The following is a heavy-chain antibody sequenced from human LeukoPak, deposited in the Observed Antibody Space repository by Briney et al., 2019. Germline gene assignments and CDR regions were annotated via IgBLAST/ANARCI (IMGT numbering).Heavy chain of an antibody. J-gene: IGHJ6*03. Sequence: ASVKVSCKASGYTFSDHHMHWVRQAPGQGLEWMGRIKPNGAVTSYARKFQGRVTMTRDTSISTVYMELSRLRFDDTAVYFSATTTQKWFRGMALWGKGNTVTVFS. V-gene: IGHV1-2*06. CDR2: IKPNGAVT. D-gene: IGHD3-22*01. CDR1: GYTFSDHH. CDR3: ATTTQKWFRGMAL.